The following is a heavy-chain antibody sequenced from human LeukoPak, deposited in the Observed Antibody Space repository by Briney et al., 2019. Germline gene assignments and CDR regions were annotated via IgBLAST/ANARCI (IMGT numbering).Heavy chain of an antibody. D-gene: IGHD5-18*01. CDR2: MFYTGSG. CDR3: ATNLPGYSYGYWVA. V-gene: IGHV4-59*01. J-gene: IGHJ5*02. CDR1: GGSMSNYY. Sequence: SETLSLTCTVSGGSMSNYYRNWIRQPPGKGLEWIGYMFYTGSGKYNPSLKSQVTISVDTSKTQTSLKLTSVTTEDTAVYYCATNLPGYSYGYWVAWGQGTLVTVSS.